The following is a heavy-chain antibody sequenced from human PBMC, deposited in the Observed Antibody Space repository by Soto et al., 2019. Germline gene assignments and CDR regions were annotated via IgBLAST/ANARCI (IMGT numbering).Heavy chain of an antibody. CDR2: ISSTSIYI. V-gene: IGHV3-21*01. CDR1: GFTFSSYS. J-gene: IGHJ4*02. D-gene: IGHD2-2*01. Sequence: TGGSLRLSCAASGFTFSSYSMNWVRQAPGKGLEWVSIISSTSIYIYYADSVRGRFTISRDNAKNSLYLQMNSLRAEDTAVYYCATDQLSLLNYDYWGQGTLVTVSS. CDR3: ATDQLSLLNYDY.